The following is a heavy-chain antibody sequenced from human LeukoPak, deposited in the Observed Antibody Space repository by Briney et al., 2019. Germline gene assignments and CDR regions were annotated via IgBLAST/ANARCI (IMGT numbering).Heavy chain of an antibody. D-gene: IGHD3-10*01. CDR1: GFTFSSYE. CDR3: ARGNLWFGELVY. V-gene: IGHV3-48*03. CDR2: ISSSGSTI. J-gene: IGHJ4*02. Sequence: GGSLRLSCAASGFTFSSYEMNWVRQAPGKGLEWVSYISSSGSTIYYADSVKGRFTISRDNAKNSLYLQMNSLRAEDTAVYYCARGNLWFGELVYWGQGTLVTVSS.